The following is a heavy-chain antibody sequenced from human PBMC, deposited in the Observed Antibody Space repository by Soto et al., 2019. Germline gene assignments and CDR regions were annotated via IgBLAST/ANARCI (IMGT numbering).Heavy chain of an antibody. CDR2: IYPGDSDT. V-gene: IGHV5-51*01. Sequence: PGESLKIYCQGSGYSFTTYWIGWVRQMPGKGLEWMGIIYPGDSDTRYSPSFQGQVTISADKSISTAYLQWSSLRASDTAMYYCARHPGSSGWSYDYWGQGTLVTVSS. CDR3: ARHPGSSGWSYDY. CDR1: GYSFTTYW. J-gene: IGHJ4*02. D-gene: IGHD6-19*01.